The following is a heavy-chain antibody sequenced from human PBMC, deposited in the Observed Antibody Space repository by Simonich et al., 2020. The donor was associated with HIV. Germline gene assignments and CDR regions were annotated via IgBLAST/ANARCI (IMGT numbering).Heavy chain of an antibody. J-gene: IGHJ4*02. D-gene: IGHD4-17*01. V-gene: IGHV4-34*01. Sequence: QVQLQQWGAGLLKPSETLSLTCAVYGGSFSGYYWSWIRQPPGKGLEWIGENNHSGSTNYNPSRKSRGTISVDTSKNQFSLKLSSVTAADTAVYYCARRHPTTVTTPYFDYWGQGTLVTVSS. CDR1: GGSFSGYY. CDR3: ARRHPTTVTTPYFDY. CDR2: NNHSGST.